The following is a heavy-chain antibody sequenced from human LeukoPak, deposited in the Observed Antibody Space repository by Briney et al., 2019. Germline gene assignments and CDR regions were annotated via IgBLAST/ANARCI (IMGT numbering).Heavy chain of an antibody. Sequence: GGSLRLSCAASGFTFSSYGMRWVRQAPGKGLEWVAFIRYDGSNKYYADSVKGRFTISRDNSKNTLYLQMNSLRAEDTAVYYCARYAGRGLDSWGQGTLVTVSS. V-gene: IGHV3-30*02. CDR2: IRYDGSNK. CDR3: ARYAGRGLDS. J-gene: IGHJ4*02. D-gene: IGHD3-10*01. CDR1: GFTFSSYG.